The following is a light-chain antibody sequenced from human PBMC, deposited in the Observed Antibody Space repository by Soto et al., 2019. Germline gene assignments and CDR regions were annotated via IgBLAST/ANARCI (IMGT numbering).Light chain of an antibody. CDR1: QGISSS. V-gene: IGKV1-9*01. Sequence: DIQLTQSPSFLSASVGDRVTITCRASQGISSSLAWYQQRAGKAPKFLIYAASSLQSGVPSRFSGSGSGTDLTLTISSLQPEDFATYYCQQANSFPITFGQGTRLEIK. CDR2: AAS. CDR3: QQANSFPIT. J-gene: IGKJ5*01.